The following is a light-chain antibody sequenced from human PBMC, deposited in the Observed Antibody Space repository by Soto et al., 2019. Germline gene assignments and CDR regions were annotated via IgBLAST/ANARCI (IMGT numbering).Light chain of an antibody. CDR3: KQYNNWPRT. V-gene: IGKV3-15*01. CDR2: GAS. CDR1: RSVSSN. Sequence: EIVMTQSPATLSVSPGERATLSCRASRSVSSNLAWYQQKPGQAPRLLIYGASTRATGIQARFSGSGSGTEFTLTISSLQSEDFAVYYCKQYNNWPRTFGQGTKVDIK. J-gene: IGKJ1*01.